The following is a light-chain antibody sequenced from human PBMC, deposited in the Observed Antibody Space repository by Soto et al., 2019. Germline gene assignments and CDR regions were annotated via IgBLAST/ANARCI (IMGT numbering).Light chain of an antibody. V-gene: IGLV2-14*01. CDR2: DVS. J-gene: IGLJ2*01. CDR3: SSYTSSSTLV. CDR1: SSDVGGYNY. Sequence: QSVLTQPASVSGSPGQSITISCTGTSSDVGGYNYVSWYQQHPGKAPQLMIYDVSNRPSGVSNRFSGSKSGNTASLTISGLQAEDEADYYCSSYTSSSTLVFGGGTQRTVL.